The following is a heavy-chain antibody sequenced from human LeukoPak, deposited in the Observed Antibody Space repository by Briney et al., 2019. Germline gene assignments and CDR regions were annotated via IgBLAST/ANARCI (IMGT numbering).Heavy chain of an antibody. CDR2: INHSGST. CDR1: GGSFSGYY. CDR3: ARAYYDFWSGPRKKYYFDY. D-gene: IGHD3-3*01. J-gene: IGHJ4*02. V-gene: IGHV4-34*01. Sequence: PSETLSLTCAVYGGSFSGYYWSWIRQPPGKGLEWIGEINHSGSTNYNPSLKSRVTISVDTSKNQFSLKLSSVTAADTAVYYCARAYYDFWSGPRKKYYFDYWGQGTLVTVSS.